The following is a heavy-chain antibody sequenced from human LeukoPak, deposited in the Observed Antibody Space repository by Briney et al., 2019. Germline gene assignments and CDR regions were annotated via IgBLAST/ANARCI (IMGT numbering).Heavy chain of an antibody. J-gene: IGHJ4*02. Sequence: PSETLSLTCTVSGGSISISSYYWGWIRQPPGKGLEWIGSIYYSGSTYYNPSLKSRVTISVDTSKNQFSLKLSSVTAADTAVYYCAKFHTTVQHLDYWGQGTLVTVS. D-gene: IGHD4-11*01. CDR3: AKFHTTVQHLDY. V-gene: IGHV4-39*01. CDR2: IYYSGST. CDR1: GGSISISSYY.